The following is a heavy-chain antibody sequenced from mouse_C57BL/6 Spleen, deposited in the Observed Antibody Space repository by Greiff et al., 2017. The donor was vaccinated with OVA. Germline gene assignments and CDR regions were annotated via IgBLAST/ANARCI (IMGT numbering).Heavy chain of an antibody. J-gene: IGHJ2*01. D-gene: IGHD1-1*01. V-gene: IGHV3-6*01. CDR3: AVYYYGSSPFDY. CDR2: ISYDGSN. CDR1: GYSITSGYY. Sequence: EVKLQESGPGLVKPSQSLSLTCSVTGYSITSGYYWNWIRQFPGNKLEWMGYISYDGSNNYNPSLKNRISITRDTSKNQFFLKLNSVTTEDTATYYCAVYYYGSSPFDYWGKGTTLTVSS.